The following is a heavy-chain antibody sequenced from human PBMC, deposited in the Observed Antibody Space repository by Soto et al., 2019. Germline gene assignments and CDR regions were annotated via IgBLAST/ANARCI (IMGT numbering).Heavy chain of an antibody. CDR3: ARGDYDSSGYYYVLDY. D-gene: IGHD3-22*01. J-gene: IGHJ4*02. V-gene: IGHV1-69*13. CDR2: IIPIFGTA. CDR1: GGTFSSYA. Sequence: SVKVSCKASGGTFSSYAISWVRQAPGQGLEWMGGIIPIFGTANYAQKFQGRVTITADESTSTAYMELSSLRPEDTAVYYCARGDYDSSGYYYVLDYWGQGTLVTVSS.